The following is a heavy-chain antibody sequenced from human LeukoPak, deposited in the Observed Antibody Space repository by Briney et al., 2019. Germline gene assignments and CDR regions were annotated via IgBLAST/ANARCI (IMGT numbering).Heavy chain of an antibody. CDR2: IYTSGST. V-gene: IGHV4-4*09. J-gene: IGHJ4*02. CDR3: ARRGDSSSTRASYFDY. CDR1: GGSISSYY. D-gene: IGHD6-6*01. Sequence: SETLSLTCTVSGGSISSYYWSWIRQPPGKGLEWIGYIYTSGSTNYNPSLKSRVTISVDTSKNQFSLKLSSVTAADTAVYYCARRGDSSSTRASYFDYWGQGTLVTASS.